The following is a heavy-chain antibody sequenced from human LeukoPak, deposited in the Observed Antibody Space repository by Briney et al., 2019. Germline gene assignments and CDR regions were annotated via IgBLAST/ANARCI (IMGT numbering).Heavy chain of an antibody. CDR2: IKQDGSEK. CDR1: GFTFDDYG. V-gene: IGHV3-7*01. D-gene: IGHD6-13*01. Sequence: PGGSLRLSCAASGFTFDDYGMSWVRQAPGKGLEWVANIKQDGSEKYYVDSVKGRFTISRDNAKNSLYLQMNSLRAEDTAVYYCAREAGYSSSWTQGFDAFDIWGQGTMVTVSS. CDR3: AREAGYSSSWTQGFDAFDI. J-gene: IGHJ3*02.